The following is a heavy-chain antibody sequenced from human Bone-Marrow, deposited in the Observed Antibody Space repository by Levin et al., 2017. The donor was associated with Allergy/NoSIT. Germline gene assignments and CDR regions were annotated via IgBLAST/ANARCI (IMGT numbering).Heavy chain of an antibody. CDR1: GYSLTPYW. Sequence: GESLKISCLISGYSLTPYWITWVRQMPGKGLEWMGRIDPSDSYTNYSPSFQGRVTISADKSVNTAYLQWNRLEASDTAIYYCATLGRFYYYYLDVWGEGTTVTVSS. J-gene: IGHJ6*03. CDR3: ATLGRFYYYYLDV. D-gene: IGHD7-27*01. V-gene: IGHV5-10-1*01. CDR2: IDPSDSYT.